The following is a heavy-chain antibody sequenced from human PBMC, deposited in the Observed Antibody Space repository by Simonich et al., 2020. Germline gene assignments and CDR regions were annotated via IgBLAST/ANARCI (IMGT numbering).Heavy chain of an antibody. J-gene: IGHJ4*02. CDR1: GGSISSYY. CDR3: ARHDRWLQFYFDY. CDR2: IYYSGST. V-gene: IGHV4-59*08. Sequence: QVQLQESGPGLVKPSETLSITCTVSGGSISSYYWPWIRQPPGKGLEWIGYIYYSGSTNYNPSLKSRVTISVDTSKNQFSLKLSSVTAADTAVYYCARHDRWLQFYFDYWGQGTLVTVSS. D-gene: IGHD5-12*01.